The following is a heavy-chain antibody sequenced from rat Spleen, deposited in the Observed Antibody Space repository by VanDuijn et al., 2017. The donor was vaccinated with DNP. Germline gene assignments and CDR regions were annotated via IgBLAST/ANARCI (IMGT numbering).Heavy chain of an antibody. V-gene: IGHV3-3*01. CDR2: INSAGST. CDR1: GFSITRSYR. Sequence: EVQLQESGPGLVKPSQSLSLTCSVTGFSITRSYRWNWIRKFPGSKLEWMGYINSAGSTNYNPSLKSRISITRDTSKNQFFLQVNSVTTEDTATYYCARLGTQGFTYWGQGTLVIVSS. J-gene: IGHJ3*01. CDR3: ARLGTQGFTY. D-gene: IGHD1-5*01.